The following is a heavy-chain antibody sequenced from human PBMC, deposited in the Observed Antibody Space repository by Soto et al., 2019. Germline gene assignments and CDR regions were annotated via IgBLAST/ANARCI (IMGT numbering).Heavy chain of an antibody. D-gene: IGHD5-12*01. V-gene: IGHV3-23*01. CDR3: AKDLADGYLTEAITLDS. Sequence: GSLRLACIASGFTFTTYGMNWVRQVPGKGLEWVAGISASGGTTYYAESVKGRFDISRDRSKNTLYLQMNSLRGDDSAMYYCAKDLADGYLTEAITLDSWGQGTLVTVYS. J-gene: IGHJ4*02. CDR2: ISASGGTT. CDR1: GFTFTTYG.